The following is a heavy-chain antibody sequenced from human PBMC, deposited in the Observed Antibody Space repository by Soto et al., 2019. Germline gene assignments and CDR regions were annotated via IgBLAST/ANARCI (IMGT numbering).Heavy chain of an antibody. V-gene: IGHV3-33*01. CDR1: GFTFNSYG. CDR3: ARPLVAPVAGPYYYGMDV. J-gene: IGHJ6*02. D-gene: IGHD6-19*01. CDR2: IWYDGNTK. Sequence: GSLRLSCAASGFTFNSYGFNWVRQAPGKGLEWVAVIWYDGNTKYYADSVKGRFTISRDNLKNTLYLQMSSLTAEDTAVYYCARPLVAPVAGPYYYGMDVWGQGTTVTVSS.